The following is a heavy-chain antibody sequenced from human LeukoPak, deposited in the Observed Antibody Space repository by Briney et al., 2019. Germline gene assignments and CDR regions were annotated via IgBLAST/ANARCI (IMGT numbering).Heavy chain of an antibody. J-gene: IGHJ4*02. CDR3: ARLHLEWLELDY. CDR1: GDSISSYY. V-gene: IGHV4-59*08. CDR2: IYYSGST. D-gene: IGHD3-3*01. Sequence: VKPSATLSLTCAVSGDSISSYYWSWIRPPPGKGLEWIGYIYYSGSTNYNPSLKSRVTISVDTSKNQFSLKLSSVTAADTAVYYCARLHLEWLELDYWGQGTLVTVSS.